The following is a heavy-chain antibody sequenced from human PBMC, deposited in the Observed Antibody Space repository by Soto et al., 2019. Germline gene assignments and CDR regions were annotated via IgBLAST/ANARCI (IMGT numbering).Heavy chain of an antibody. CDR2: IYWDDDK. CDR3: AHSKGSGLLWGYFDY. J-gene: IGHJ4*02. CDR1: GFSLSTSGVV. V-gene: IGHV2-5*02. Sequence: QITLKESGPTLVKPTQTLTLTCTFSGFSLSTSGVVVGWIRQPPGKALEWLALIYWDDDKRYSPSLKSRLTITKDTSKNQGGLTMTDMDPVDTATYYCAHSKGSGLLWGYFDYWGQGTLVTVSS. D-gene: IGHD3-16*01.